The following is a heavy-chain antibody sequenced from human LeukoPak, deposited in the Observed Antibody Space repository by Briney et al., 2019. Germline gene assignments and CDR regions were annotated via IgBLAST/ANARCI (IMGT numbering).Heavy chain of an antibody. Sequence: SETLSLTCTVSGGSISNYFWSWIRQPPGKGLEWIGEINHSGSTNYNPSLKSRVTISVDTSKNQFSLKLSSVTAADTAVYYCARHLNGRITMVRGVIMGAFDIWGQGTMVTVSS. V-gene: IGHV4-34*01. CDR3: ARHLNGRITMVRGVIMGAFDI. D-gene: IGHD3-10*01. J-gene: IGHJ3*02. CDR1: GGSISNYF. CDR2: INHSGST.